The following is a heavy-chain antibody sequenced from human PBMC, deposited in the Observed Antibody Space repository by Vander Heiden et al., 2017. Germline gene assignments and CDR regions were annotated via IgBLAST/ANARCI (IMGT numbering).Heavy chain of an antibody. CDR3: AKDADPVSIYYFDY. V-gene: IGHV3-30*18. CDR2: ISYDGSNK. J-gene: IGHJ4*02. CDR1: GFTFSSYG. Sequence: QVQLGESGGGVVQPGRSLRLSCAASGFTFSSYGMHWVRQAPGKGLGWVAVISYDGSNKYYADSVKGRFTISRDNSKNTLYLQMNSLRAEDTAVYYCAKDADPVSIYYFDYWGQGTLVTVSS. D-gene: IGHD1-20*01.